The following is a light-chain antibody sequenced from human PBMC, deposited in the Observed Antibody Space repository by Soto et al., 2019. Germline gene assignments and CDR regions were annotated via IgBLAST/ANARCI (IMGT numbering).Light chain of an antibody. CDR1: QTTSGKY. Sequence: EIVLTHSPRTRSLSPGEMPTLSCRTSQTTSGKYLAWYQQRPALAPSLLVYGASRRATGIPDRFSGSGSATEFTLPISGLEPEDFAAYFCQHYGSSPTVTFGQGTRLEIK. V-gene: IGKV3-20*01. J-gene: IGKJ5*01. CDR2: GAS. CDR3: QHYGSSPTVT.